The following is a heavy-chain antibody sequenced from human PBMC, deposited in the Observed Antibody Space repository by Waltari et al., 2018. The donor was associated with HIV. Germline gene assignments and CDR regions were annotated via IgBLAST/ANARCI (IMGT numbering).Heavy chain of an antibody. Sequence: MSWVRQAPGKGLEWVSVIYSGGSTYYADSVKGQFTISRNNSKNTLYLQMNSLRAEDTAVYYCARAPYDYGDYVHDWYFDLWGRGTLVTVSS. J-gene: IGHJ2*01. CDR2: IYSGGST. D-gene: IGHD4-17*01. CDR3: ARAPYDYGDYVHDWYFDL. V-gene: IGHV3-66*02.